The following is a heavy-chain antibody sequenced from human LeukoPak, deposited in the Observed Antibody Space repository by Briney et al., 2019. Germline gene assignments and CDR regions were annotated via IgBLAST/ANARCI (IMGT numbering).Heavy chain of an antibody. CDR3: ARDRNLGSQFDY. CDR1: GFTFSSYS. V-gene: IGHV3-21*01. CDR2: ISSSSSYI. J-gene: IGHJ4*02. Sequence: GGSLRLSCAASGFTFSSYSMNWVRQAPGKGLEWVSSISSSSSYIYYADSVKGRFTISKDNAKNSLYLQMDSLRAEDTAVYYCARDRNLGSQFDYWGQGTLVTVSS. D-gene: IGHD6-13*01.